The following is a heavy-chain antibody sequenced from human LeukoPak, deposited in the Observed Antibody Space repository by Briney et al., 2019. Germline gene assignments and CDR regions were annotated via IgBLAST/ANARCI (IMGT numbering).Heavy chain of an antibody. Sequence: GGSLRLSCAASGFTFDDYSMHWVRHAPGKGLEWVSLISSDGGSTYYADSVKGRFTISRDNSKNSLYVQLNNLRTEDTALYYCAKGRYGSGSFSTPFEYWGQGTLVTVSS. V-gene: IGHV3-43*01. CDR2: ISSDGGST. J-gene: IGHJ4*02. CDR3: AKGRYGSGSFSTPFEY. CDR1: GFTFDDYS. D-gene: IGHD3-10*01.